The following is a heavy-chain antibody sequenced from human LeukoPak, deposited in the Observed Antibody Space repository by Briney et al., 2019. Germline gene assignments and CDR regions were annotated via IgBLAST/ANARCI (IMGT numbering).Heavy chain of an antibody. CDR3: TREDF. CDR2: INPDSGAA. V-gene: IGHV1-2*02. CDR1: GYTFSGHY. J-gene: IGHJ4*02. Sequence: GASVKVSCKASGYTFSGHYMHWVRQAPGQGLEWMGWINPDSGAATYAQRFQGRVTLTRDTSINTAYMEVSRLTSDDTALYYCTREDFWGQGTLVTVSS.